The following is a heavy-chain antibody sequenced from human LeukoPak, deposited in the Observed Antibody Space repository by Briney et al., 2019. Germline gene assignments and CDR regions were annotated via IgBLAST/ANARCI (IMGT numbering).Heavy chain of an antibody. D-gene: IGHD3-22*01. Sequence: GGSLRLSCAASGFTFSSYWMHWVRQAPGKGLVWVSPINSDGSSTSYADSVKGRFTISRDNAKNSLYLQMNSLRAEDTAVYYCARTDYDSSGYYYEINLDYWGQGTLVTVSS. J-gene: IGHJ4*02. CDR1: GFTFSSYW. CDR3: ARTDYDSSGYYYEINLDY. V-gene: IGHV3-74*01. CDR2: INSDGSST.